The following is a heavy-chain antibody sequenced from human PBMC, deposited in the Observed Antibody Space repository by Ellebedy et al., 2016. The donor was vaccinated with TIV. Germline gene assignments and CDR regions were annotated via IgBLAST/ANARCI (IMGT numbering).Heavy chain of an antibody. Sequence: GGSLRLSCVVSGFTFSNSWMTWVRQAPGKGLEWVANINEDGTKKHYVDSVRGRFTISRDYAGNSLFLQMNSLGAEDTAVYYCARAIYGASYLWGRGTLVTVSS. CDR2: INEDGTKK. CDR1: GFTFSNSW. V-gene: IGHV3-7*01. J-gene: IGHJ2*01. D-gene: IGHD4-17*01. CDR3: ARAIYGASYL.